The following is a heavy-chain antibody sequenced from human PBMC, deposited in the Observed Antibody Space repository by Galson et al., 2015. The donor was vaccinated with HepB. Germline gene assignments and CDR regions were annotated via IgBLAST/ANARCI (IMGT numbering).Heavy chain of an antibody. CDR3: AREGDDYGDYVSGDYYGMDV. Sequence: SLRLSCAASGFTFSSYAMHWVRQAPGKGLEWVAVISYDESNKYYAGSVKGRFTISRDNSKNTLYLQMNGLRAEDTAVYYCAREGDDYGDYVSGDYYGMDVWGQGTTVTVSS. CDR2: ISYDESNK. V-gene: IGHV3-30-3*01. J-gene: IGHJ6*02. D-gene: IGHD4-17*01. CDR1: GFTFSSYA.